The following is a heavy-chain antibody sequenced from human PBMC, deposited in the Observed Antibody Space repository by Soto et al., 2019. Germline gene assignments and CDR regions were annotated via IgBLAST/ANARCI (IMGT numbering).Heavy chain of an antibody. V-gene: IGHV3-23*01. D-gene: IGHD3-10*01. CDR3: ARGGTLLLWFGEFAPDAFDI. CDR1: GFTFSSYA. CDR2: IRGDGSSK. Sequence: GGSLRLSCAASGFTFSSYAMSWVRQAPGKGLEWVAAIRGDGSSKYYADSVKGRFTISRDNSKNTLYLQMNSLRAEDTAVYYCARGGTLLLWFGEFAPDAFDIWGQGTMVTVSS. J-gene: IGHJ3*02.